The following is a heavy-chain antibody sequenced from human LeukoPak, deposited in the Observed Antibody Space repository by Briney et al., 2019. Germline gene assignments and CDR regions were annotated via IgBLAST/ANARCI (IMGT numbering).Heavy chain of an antibody. CDR2: IKQDGSEK. Sequence: GSLRLSCAASGFTFSSYWMSWVRQAPGKGLEWVANIKQDGSEKYYVDSVKGRFTISRDNAKNSLYLQMNSLRAEDTAVYYCARWNYYSNAYYYYYMDVWGKGTTVTVSS. J-gene: IGHJ6*03. V-gene: IGHV3-7*01. CDR3: ARWNYYSNAYYYYYMDV. CDR1: GFTFSSYW. D-gene: IGHD4-11*01.